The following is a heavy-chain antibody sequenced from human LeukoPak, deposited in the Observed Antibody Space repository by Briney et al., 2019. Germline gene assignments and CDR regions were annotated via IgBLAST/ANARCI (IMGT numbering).Heavy chain of an antibody. CDR3: ARASQQLERRAWFDP. CDR1: GFTFSSYG. D-gene: IGHD1-1*01. CDR2: IWYDGSNK. J-gene: IGHJ5*02. Sequence: PGGALRLSCAASGFTFSSYGMHWVRQAPGKGLEWVAVIWYDGSNKYYADSVKGRFTISRDNSKNTLYLQMNSLTAEDTAVYYSARASQQLERRAWFDPWGQGTLVTVSS. V-gene: IGHV3-33*01.